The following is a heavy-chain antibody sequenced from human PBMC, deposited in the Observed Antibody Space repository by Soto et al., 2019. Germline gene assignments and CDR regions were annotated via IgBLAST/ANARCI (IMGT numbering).Heavy chain of an antibody. Sequence: QVQLVQSGAEVKKPGSSVKVSCKASGGTFSSYAISWVRQAPGQGLEWMGGIIPIFGTANYAQKFQGRVTITADESTSTAYMELSSLRSEDTAVYYCTSDIVVVPAAISGHYGMDVWGQGTTVTVSS. D-gene: IGHD2-2*02. CDR3: TSDIVVVPAAISGHYGMDV. J-gene: IGHJ6*02. V-gene: IGHV1-69*01. CDR2: IIPIFGTA. CDR1: GGTFSSYA.